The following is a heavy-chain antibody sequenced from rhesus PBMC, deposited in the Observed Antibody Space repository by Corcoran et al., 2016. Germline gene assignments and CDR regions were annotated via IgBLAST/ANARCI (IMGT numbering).Heavy chain of an antibody. D-gene: IGHD5-36*02. CDR2: IYSGRGTT. V-gene: IGHV4S18*01. J-gene: IGHJ4*01. CDR1: GGSIIRSIW. Sequence: QVQLQESGPGLVKPSETLSLTCAVPGGSIIRSIWWSWIRQSPGKGLEWIGYIYSGRGTTSYNPSLESRVTISTDTTKNLFSLKLSSVTAADTAVYYCARRLATVTLSYFDYWGQGVLVTVSS. CDR3: ARRLATVTLSYFDY.